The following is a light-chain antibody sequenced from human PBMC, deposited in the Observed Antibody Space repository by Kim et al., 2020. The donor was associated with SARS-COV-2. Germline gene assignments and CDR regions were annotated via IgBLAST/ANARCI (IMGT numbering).Light chain of an antibody. J-gene: IGLJ2*01. V-gene: IGLV3-9*01. CDR2: CDR. Sequence: SYELTQPPSVSVAPGQTARITCGGNNIGSKNVHWYQQKPGQAPVLVIYCDRDRPSGIPERFSGSSSGNTATLTISRAEAGDEADYYCQVWDSSAVVFGGGTQLTVL. CDR1: NIGSKN. CDR3: QVWDSSAVV.